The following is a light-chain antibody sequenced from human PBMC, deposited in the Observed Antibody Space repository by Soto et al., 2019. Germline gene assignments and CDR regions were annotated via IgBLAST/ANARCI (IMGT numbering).Light chain of an antibody. CDR1: QSIRKY. J-gene: IGKJ1*01. CDR2: AAP. V-gene: IGKV1-39*01. Sequence: DIQMTQSPSSLSASVGDRVIITCRASQSIRKYVNWYQHKPGKVTTLLIYAAPSLQSGVPSRFSGSGSGTEFTLTITSLQPEDFATYYCQQSGDTPPWTFGQGTKVEIK. CDR3: QQSGDTPPWT.